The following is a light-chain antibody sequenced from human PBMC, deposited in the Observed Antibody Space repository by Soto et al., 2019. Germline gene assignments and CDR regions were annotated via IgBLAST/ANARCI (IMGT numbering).Light chain of an antibody. V-gene: IGLV2-14*01. CDR1: TDDVGSTDS. CDR3: RTYTTTGSSI. J-gene: IGLJ1*01. CDR2: EVK. Sequence: QSALTQPASVSGSPGQSITITCSGTTDDVGSTDSVSWYQHHPGEAPRLVIYEVKNRPSGAPGRFSGSKSVNTASLSISGLQPEDEADYYCRTYTTTGSSIFGSGTKVTVL.